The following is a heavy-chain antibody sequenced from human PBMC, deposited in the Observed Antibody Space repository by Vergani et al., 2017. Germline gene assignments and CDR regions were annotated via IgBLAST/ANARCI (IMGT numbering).Heavy chain of an antibody. CDR3: ARIRRRGRSGYDIFDF. D-gene: IGHD5-12*01. CDR1: GFSILTSEMC. V-gene: IGHV2-70*01. CDR2: IDCNDNK. Sequence: QVTLRESGPALVKPTQTLTLTCTFSGFSILTSEMCVSWIRPPPGKALEWLALIDCNDNKYFNTSLKTRLTISKDASKNQVVLTMTNMDPVDTATYYCARIRRRGRSGYDIFDFWGQGILVTVAS. J-gene: IGHJ4*02.